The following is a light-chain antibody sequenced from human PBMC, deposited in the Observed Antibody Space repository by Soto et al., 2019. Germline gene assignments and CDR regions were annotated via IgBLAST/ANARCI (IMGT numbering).Light chain of an antibody. CDR3: QQRSTWPT. CDR2: DAS. J-gene: IGKJ5*01. CDR1: QSVSSY. Sequence: EIVLTQSPATLSLSPGERATLSCRASQSVSSYLAWYQQKPGQAPRLLIYDASNRATGIPARFSGSGSGTDFPLTISRLAPDYFPVYYCQQRSTWPTFGQGTRLEMK. V-gene: IGKV3-11*01.